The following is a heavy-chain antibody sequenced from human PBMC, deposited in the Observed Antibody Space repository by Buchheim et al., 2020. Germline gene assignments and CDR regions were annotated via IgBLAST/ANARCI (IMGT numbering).Heavy chain of an antibody. CDR3: ARVTGTTGPYYYYGMDV. CDR1: GGSISSYY. J-gene: IGHJ6*02. CDR2: IYYSGST. D-gene: IGHD1-7*01. Sequence: QVQLQESGPGLVKPSETLSLTCTVSGGSISSYYWSWIRQPPGKGLEWIGYIYYSGSTNYNPSLKSRVTISVDTSKNQLSLKLSSVTAADTAVYYCARVTGTTGPYYYYGMDVWGQGTT. V-gene: IGHV4-59*01.